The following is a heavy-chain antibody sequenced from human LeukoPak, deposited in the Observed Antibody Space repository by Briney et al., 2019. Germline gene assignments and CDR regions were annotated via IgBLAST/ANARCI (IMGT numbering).Heavy chain of an antibody. CDR2: IKSKTDGGTT. CDR1: GFTFSSCE. V-gene: IGHV3-15*01. Sequence: GGSLRLSCAASGFTFSSCEMNWVRQAPGKGLEWVGRIKSKTDGGTTDYAAPVKGRFTISRDDSKNTLYLQTNSLKTEDTAVYYCTTDSPGKQQLHYYYGMDVWGQGTTVTVSS. D-gene: IGHD6-13*01. J-gene: IGHJ6*02. CDR3: TTDSPGKQQLHYYYGMDV.